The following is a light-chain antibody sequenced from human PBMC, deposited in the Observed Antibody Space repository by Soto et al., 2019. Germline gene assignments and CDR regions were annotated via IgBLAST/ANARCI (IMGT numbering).Light chain of an antibody. J-gene: IGKJ1*01. Sequence: AIQMTQSPSSLSSSVGDRVTITCRASQGIRNGLGWYQQKPAKAPKLLIYAASSLQSGVPSRFSGSGSGTDFTLTISSLQPEDFATYYCLQDDNYPWTFGQGTKVEIK. V-gene: IGKV1-6*01. CDR2: AAS. CDR1: QGIRNG. CDR3: LQDDNYPWT.